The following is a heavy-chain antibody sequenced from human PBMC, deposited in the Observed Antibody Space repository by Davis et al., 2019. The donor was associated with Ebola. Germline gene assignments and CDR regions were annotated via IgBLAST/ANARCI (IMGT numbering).Heavy chain of an antibody. D-gene: IGHD6-6*01. V-gene: IGHV3-11*01. Sequence: PGGLLRTPCAPPGFTFSDHYMSRIRPAPGKGLAWVSYISSSGSTIYYADSVKGRFTISRDNAKNSLYLQMNSLRAEDTAVYYCARSGFGARRFSYYGMDVWGQGTTVTVSS. CDR2: ISSSGSTI. CDR3: ARSGFGARRFSYYGMDV. J-gene: IGHJ6*02. CDR1: GFTFSDHY.